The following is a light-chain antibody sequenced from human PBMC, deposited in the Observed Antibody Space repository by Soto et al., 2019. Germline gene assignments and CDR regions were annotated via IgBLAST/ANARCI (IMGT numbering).Light chain of an antibody. CDR2: DAS. CDR3: QQRSNWPPVIT. V-gene: IGKV3-11*01. J-gene: IGKJ5*01. CDR1: QSVSSSY. Sequence: EIVMTQSPGTLSVSPGERATLSCRASQSVSSSYLAWYQQKPGQAPRLLIYDASNRATGIPARFSGSGSGTDFTLTISSLEPEDFAVYYCQQRSNWPPVITFGQGTRLEIK.